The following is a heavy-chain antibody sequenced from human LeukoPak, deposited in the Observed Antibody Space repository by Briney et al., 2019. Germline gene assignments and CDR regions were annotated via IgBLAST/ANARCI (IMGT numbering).Heavy chain of an antibody. CDR3: ARTYYGVGWFDP. J-gene: IGHJ5*02. CDR2: IYTRGST. Sequence: SETLSLTCTVSGGSINNYYWSWIRQPAGKGLEWIGRIYTRGSTNYNPSLKSRVTISVDTSKNQFSLKLSSVTAADTAVYYCARTYYGVGWFDPWGQGTLVTVSS. V-gene: IGHV4-4*07. CDR1: GGSINNYY. D-gene: IGHD4-17*01.